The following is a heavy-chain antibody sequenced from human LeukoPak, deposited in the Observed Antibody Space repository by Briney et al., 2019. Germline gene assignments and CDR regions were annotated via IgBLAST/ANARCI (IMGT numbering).Heavy chain of an antibody. D-gene: IGHD1-26*01. CDR2: ISYDGSNK. Sequence: GRSLRLSCAASGFTFNSYGMHWVRQAPGKGLEWVAVISYDGSNKYYADSVKGRFTISRDNSKNTLYLQMNSLRAEDTAVYYCAKGVKVGAHYFDYWGQGTLVTVSS. V-gene: IGHV3-30*18. CDR3: AKGVKVGAHYFDY. J-gene: IGHJ4*02. CDR1: GFTFNSYG.